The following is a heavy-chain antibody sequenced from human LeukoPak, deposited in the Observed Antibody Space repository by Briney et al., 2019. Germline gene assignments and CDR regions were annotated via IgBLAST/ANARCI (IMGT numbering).Heavy chain of an antibody. CDR1: GGSFSGYY. CDR3: ARGLGYSSSWFDY. Sequence: SETLSLTCAVYGGSFSGYYWSWIRQPPGKGLEWIGEINHSGSTNYNPSLKSRVTISVDTSKNQFSLKLSSVTAADTAVYYCARGLGYSSSWFDYWGHGTLVTVSS. D-gene: IGHD6-13*01. J-gene: IGHJ5*01. CDR2: INHSGST. V-gene: IGHV4-34*01.